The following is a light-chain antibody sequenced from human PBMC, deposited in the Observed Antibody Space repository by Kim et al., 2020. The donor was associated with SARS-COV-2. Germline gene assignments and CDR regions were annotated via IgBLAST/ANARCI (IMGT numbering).Light chain of an antibody. Sequence: PPGERATLSCRASESVGSSYLAWYQQKPGQAPRLLIYGASTRATGIPDRFSGSGSGTDCTLTISRLEPEDFAVYYCQQYGSSPFTFGPGTKVDIK. CDR2: GAS. CDR1: ESVGSSY. CDR3: QQYGSSPFT. J-gene: IGKJ3*01. V-gene: IGKV3-20*01.